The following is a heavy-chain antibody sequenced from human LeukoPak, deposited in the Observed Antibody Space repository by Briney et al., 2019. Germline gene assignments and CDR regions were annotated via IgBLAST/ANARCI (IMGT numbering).Heavy chain of an antibody. V-gene: IGHV3-21*01. Sequence: PGGSLRLSYAASGYTFSSYIMNWVRQAPGKGLEWVSSISSSSSYIYYADSVKGRFTISRDNAKNSLYLQMNSLRAEDTAVYYCARGYYDGSGSYLEDWGQRTLVTVSS. D-gene: IGHD3-10*01. CDR3: ARGYYDGSGSYLED. J-gene: IGHJ4*02. CDR1: GYTFSSYI. CDR2: ISSSSSYI.